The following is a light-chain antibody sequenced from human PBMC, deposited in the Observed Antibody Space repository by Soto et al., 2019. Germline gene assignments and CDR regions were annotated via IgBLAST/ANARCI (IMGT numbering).Light chain of an antibody. J-gene: IGKJ1*01. CDR2: DAS. CDR3: HQRSNWPPDT. V-gene: IGKV3-11*01. CDR1: QSVSSS. Sequence: EIVLTQSPATLSLSPGERATLSCRASQSVSSSLVWYQQKPGQAPRLLIYDASNRATGIPARFSGSGSGTDFTLTISSLEPEDFAVYYCHQRSNWPPDTFGQGTKVDIK.